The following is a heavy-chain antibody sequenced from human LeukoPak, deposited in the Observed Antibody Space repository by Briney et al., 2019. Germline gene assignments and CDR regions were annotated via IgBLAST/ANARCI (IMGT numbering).Heavy chain of an antibody. CDR2: LNPKSGGT. J-gene: IGHJ4*02. Sequence: ASVKVSCKASGYTFTGYNIHWVRQAPGQGLEWMGWLNPKSGGTIYAQQFQGRVTMTRDTSISTAYMELSSLRSDDTAVYYCARDPWAAYWGQGTLVTVSS. CDR3: ARDPWAAY. D-gene: IGHD6-25*01. CDR1: GYTFTGYN. V-gene: IGHV1-2*02.